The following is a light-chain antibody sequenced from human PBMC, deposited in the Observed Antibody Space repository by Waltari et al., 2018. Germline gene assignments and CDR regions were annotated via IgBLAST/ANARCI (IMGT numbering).Light chain of an antibody. Sequence: QLVLTQSPSASASLGASVKLTCTLSSGHSSYGIAWHQQQPEKGPRFLRKLNSEGSPTKGDGTPDRFSGSSSGAGRYLTISSLQSEDEADYYCQTWGTVIFGGGTKVTVL. CDR1: SGHSSYG. CDR3: QTWGTVI. J-gene: IGLJ2*01. V-gene: IGLV4-69*01. CDR2: LNSEGSP.